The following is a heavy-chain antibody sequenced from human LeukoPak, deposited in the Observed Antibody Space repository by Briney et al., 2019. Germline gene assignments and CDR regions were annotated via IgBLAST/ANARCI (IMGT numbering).Heavy chain of an antibody. J-gene: IGHJ4*02. V-gene: IGHV4-59*01. D-gene: IGHD3-10*01. Sequence: SETLSLTCTVSGGSISSYYWSWIRQPPGKGLEWIGYIYYSGSTNYNPSLKSRVTISVDTSKNQFSLKLSSVTAADTAVYYCARAMVRGVPFDYWGQGTLVTVSS. CDR3: ARAMVRGVPFDY. CDR1: GGSISSYY. CDR2: IYYSGST.